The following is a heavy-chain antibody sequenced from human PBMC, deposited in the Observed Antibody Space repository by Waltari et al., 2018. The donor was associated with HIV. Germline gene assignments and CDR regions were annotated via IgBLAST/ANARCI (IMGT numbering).Heavy chain of an antibody. V-gene: IGHV3-33*01. Sequence: QVQVVESGGGVVQPGRSLRLSCAASGFTFSSYAMHWVRQAPGKGLEWVAVIGYDGSNKYYADAVKDRFTISRDNSKNTLYLQMNSLRGEDTAVYYCSREGGSSGQRVRYYYYGMDVWGQGTTVTVSS. CDR2: IGYDGSNK. CDR1: GFTFSSYA. CDR3: SREGGSSGQRVRYYYYGMDV. D-gene: IGHD3-22*01. J-gene: IGHJ6*02.